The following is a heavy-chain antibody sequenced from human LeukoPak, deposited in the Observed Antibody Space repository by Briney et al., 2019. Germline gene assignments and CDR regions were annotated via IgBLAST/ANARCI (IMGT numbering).Heavy chain of an antibody. J-gene: IGHJ6*02. D-gene: IGHD3-10*01. CDR3: AKVSGSGSAYYYYYGMDV. Sequence: PGGSLRLSCAASGFTFSSYALHWVRQAPGKGLEWVTVIAYDGNTEYSAESVKGRFTISRDNSKDTLYLQMNNLRAEDTAVYYCAKVSGSGSAYYYYYGMDVWGQGTTVTVSS. CDR2: IAYDGNTE. CDR1: GFTFSSYA. V-gene: IGHV3-30*04.